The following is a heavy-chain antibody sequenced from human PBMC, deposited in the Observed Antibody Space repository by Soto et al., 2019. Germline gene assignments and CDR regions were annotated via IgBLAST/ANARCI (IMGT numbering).Heavy chain of an antibody. CDR3: ARGCGSSDPCDY. V-gene: IGHV4-31*03. J-gene: IGHJ4*02. D-gene: IGHD1-26*01. Sequence: QVQLQESGPGLVKPSQTLSLTCTVSGGSISSGGYYWSWIRQHPGKGLEWIGYIYYSGSTYYNPSLMSRVTIPVDPSKNQFSLKLSSVTAADTAVYYCARGCGSSDPCDYWGQGTLVTVSS. CDR2: IYYSGST. CDR1: GGSISSGGYY.